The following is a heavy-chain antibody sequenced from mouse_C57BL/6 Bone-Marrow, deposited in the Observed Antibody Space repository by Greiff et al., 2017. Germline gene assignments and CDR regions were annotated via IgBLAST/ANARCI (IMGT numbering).Heavy chain of an antibody. Sequence: QVHVKQPGAELVKPGASVKMSCKASGYTFTSYWITWVKQRPGQGLEWIGDIYPGSGSTNYNEKFKSKATLTVDTSSSTAYMHLSSLTSEDSAVYYCARFYYGSSYYFDYWGQGTTLTVSS. CDR1: GYTFTSYW. V-gene: IGHV1-55*01. J-gene: IGHJ2*01. CDR2: IYPGSGST. D-gene: IGHD1-1*01. CDR3: ARFYYGSSYYFDY.